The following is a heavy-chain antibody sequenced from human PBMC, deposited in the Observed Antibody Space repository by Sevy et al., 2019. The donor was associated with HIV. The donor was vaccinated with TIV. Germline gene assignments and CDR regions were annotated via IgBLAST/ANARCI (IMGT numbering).Heavy chain of an antibody. CDR2: VSYDGTKK. CDR1: GFVFSDFA. CDR3: ARQNGDYEFAFDY. D-gene: IGHD4-17*01. Sequence: GGSLRLSCAASGFVFSDFAMHWVRQAPGKGLEWVAAVSYDGTKKYYSDSVEGRFTISRDNSKNPLFLQMNSLRPEDTSVFYGARQNGDYEFAFDYWGQGTLLTVSS. V-gene: IGHV3-30*04. J-gene: IGHJ4*02.